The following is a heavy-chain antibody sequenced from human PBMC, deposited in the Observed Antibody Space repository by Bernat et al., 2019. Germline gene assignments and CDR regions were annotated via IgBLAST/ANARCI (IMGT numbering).Heavy chain of an antibody. V-gene: IGHV3-33*01. CDR3: ATTKVVGATMGEAG. Sequence: QVQLVESGGDVVQPGRSLRLSCATSGFTFSNYGMHWVRQAPGKGLEWVAVIWADGSKTYHADSVKGRFTISRDYSMNTLYLQMNSLRAEDTAVYYCATTKVVGATMGEAGWGQGTLVTVSS. CDR1: GFTFSNYG. CDR2: IWADGSKT. D-gene: IGHD1-26*01. J-gene: IGHJ4*02.